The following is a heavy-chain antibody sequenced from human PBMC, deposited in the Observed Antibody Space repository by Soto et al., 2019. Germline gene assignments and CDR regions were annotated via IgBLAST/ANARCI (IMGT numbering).Heavy chain of an antibody. V-gene: IGHV4-39*01. Sequence: SETLSLTCTVSGGSISSDTYYWGWIRQPPGKGLEWIGYSGSTYYNPSLKSRVTMSVDTSKNQFSLKLTSVTAADTAVYYCASIRTFYYGSETYYCTDFYIWGQRTMVTVS. J-gene: IGHJ3*02. CDR1: GGSISSDTYY. CDR3: ASIRTFYYGSETYYCTDFYI. CDR2: YSGST. D-gene: IGHD3-10*01.